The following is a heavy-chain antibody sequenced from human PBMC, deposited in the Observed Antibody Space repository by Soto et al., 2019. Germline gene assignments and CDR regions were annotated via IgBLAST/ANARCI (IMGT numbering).Heavy chain of an antibody. CDR2: ISSSGHTI. J-gene: IGHJ5*02. CDR3: ARLQMADLRPGDDP. Sequence: QVQLVESGGGLVKPGGSLRLSCAASGFTFSDYYMTWIRQAPGKGLQWVSSISSSGHTIDYADSVKVRFTIARDNASDSPFLPVNALRAKDTAVYYCARLQMADLRPGDDPWGQGTLVTVSS. CDR1: GFTFSDYY. D-gene: IGHD5-12*01. V-gene: IGHV3-11*01.